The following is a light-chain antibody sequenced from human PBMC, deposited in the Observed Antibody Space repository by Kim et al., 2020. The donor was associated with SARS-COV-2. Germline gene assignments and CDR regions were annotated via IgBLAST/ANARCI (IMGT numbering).Light chain of an antibody. CDR2: DGS. CDR1: QSVSSY. V-gene: IGKV3-11*01. J-gene: IGKJ1*01. Sequence: LFPGERATLSCRASQSVSSYLAWYQQNPGQPPRLLIYDGSNRATGIPAKFSGSGSGTDFTLTISSLEPEDFAVYFCQQRSDWPRTFGQGTKVDIK. CDR3: QQRSDWPRT.